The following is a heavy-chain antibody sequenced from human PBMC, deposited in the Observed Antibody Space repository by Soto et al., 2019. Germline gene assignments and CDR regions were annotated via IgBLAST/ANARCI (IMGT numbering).Heavy chain of an antibody. CDR2: ISGSGGST. CDR1: GFTFSSYA. D-gene: IGHD2-15*01. Sequence: ESGGGLVQPGGSLRLSCAASGFTFSSYAMSWVRQAPGKGLEWVSAISGSGGSTYYADSVKGRFTISRDNSKNTLYLQMNSLRAEDTAVYYCAKYLAGSLASFQYYYYYGMDVWGQGTTVTVSS. J-gene: IGHJ6*02. CDR3: AKYLAGSLASFQYYYYYGMDV. V-gene: IGHV3-23*01.